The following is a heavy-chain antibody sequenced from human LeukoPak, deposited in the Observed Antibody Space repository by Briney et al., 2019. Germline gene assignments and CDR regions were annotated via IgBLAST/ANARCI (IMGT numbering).Heavy chain of an antibody. J-gene: IGHJ4*02. CDR3: ARDRENGGSYSGVFDY. Sequence: ASVKVSCKASGGTFSSYAISWVRQALGQGLEWMGWISAYNGNTNYAQKLQGRVTMTTDTSTSTAYMELRSLRSDDTAVYYCARDRENGGSYSGVFDYWGQGTLVTVSS. V-gene: IGHV1-18*01. CDR2: ISAYNGNT. CDR1: GGTFSSYA. D-gene: IGHD1-26*01.